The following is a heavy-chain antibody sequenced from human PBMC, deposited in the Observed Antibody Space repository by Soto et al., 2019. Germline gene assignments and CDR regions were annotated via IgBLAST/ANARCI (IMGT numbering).Heavy chain of an antibody. D-gene: IGHD3-16*02. CDR1: GGSISTSSYY. CDR2: IYFSGST. Sequence: PSETLSLTCTASGGSISTSSYYWGWIRQPPGKGLEWIGSIYFSGSTYYNPSLKSRVTISVDTSKNQFSLKLNSVTAADTAVYYCARHVPIYDYLRGSYRFNWFDPCGQGTLVTVSS. J-gene: IGHJ5*02. CDR3: ARHVPIYDYLRGSYRFNWFDP. V-gene: IGHV4-39*01.